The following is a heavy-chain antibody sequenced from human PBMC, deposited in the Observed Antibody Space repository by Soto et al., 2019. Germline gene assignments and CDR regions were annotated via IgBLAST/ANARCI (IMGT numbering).Heavy chain of an antibody. CDR1: GYTFTGYY. CDR2: INPNSGGT. D-gene: IGHD3-3*01. J-gene: IGHJ6*03. V-gene: IGHV1-2*04. CDR3: ARGVSNTDITLFGVVIPYYYMDV. Sequence: ASVKVSCKASGYTFTGYYMHCVRQAPGQGLEWMGWINPNSGGTNYAQKFQGWVTMTRDTSISTAYMELSRLRSDDTAVYYCARGVSNTDITLFGVVIPYYYMDVWGKGTTVTVSS.